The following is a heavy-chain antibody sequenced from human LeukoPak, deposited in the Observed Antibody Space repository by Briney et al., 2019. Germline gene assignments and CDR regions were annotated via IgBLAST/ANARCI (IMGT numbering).Heavy chain of an antibody. D-gene: IGHD6-13*01. Sequence: GRSLRLSCAASGFTFSSYGMHRVRQAPGKGLEWVAVISYDGSNKYYADSVKGRFSISRDNSKNTLYLQMNSLRAEDTAVYYCAKEIGSWFPYYYYYYGMDVWGQGTTVTVSS. CDR3: AKEIGSWFPYYYYYYGMDV. V-gene: IGHV3-30*18. J-gene: IGHJ6*02. CDR1: GFTFSSYG. CDR2: ISYDGSNK.